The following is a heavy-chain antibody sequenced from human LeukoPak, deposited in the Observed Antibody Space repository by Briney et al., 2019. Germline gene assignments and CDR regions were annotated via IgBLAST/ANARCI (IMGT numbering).Heavy chain of an antibody. V-gene: IGHV1-2*02. D-gene: IGHD3-10*01. CDR1: GYTFTGYH. J-gene: IGHJ6*03. CDR3: ARRLGSGSYYYYYYMDV. CDR2: INPNSGGT. Sequence: GASVKVSCKASGYTFTGYHMHWVRQAPGQGLEWMGWINPNSGGTNYAQNFQGRVTMTRDTSISTAYMELSSLRSEDTAVYYCARRLGSGSYYYYYYMDVWGKGTTVTISS.